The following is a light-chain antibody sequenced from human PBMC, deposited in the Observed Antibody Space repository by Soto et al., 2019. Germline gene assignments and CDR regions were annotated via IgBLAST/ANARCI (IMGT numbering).Light chain of an antibody. CDR2: DNN. Sequence: QSVLTQPPSVSAAPGQKVTISCTGSSANIGKNYVSWYQHLPGTAPKLLIYDNNKRPSGIPDRFSGSKSGASATLGISGLQTGDEADYYCGTWDSSLRAVVFGGGTKLTVL. J-gene: IGLJ2*01. V-gene: IGLV1-51*01. CDR1: SANIGKNY. CDR3: GTWDSSLRAVV.